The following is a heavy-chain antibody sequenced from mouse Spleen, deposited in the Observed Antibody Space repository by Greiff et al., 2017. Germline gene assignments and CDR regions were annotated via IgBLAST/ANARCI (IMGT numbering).Heavy chain of an antibody. CDR3: ARDPDRYFDY. D-gene: IGHD2-14*01. CDR2: ISSGGGST. CDR1: GFTFSSYY. V-gene: IGHV5-9*01. J-gene: IGHJ2*01. Sequence: EVMLVESGGGLVKLGGSLKLSCAASGFTFSSYYMSWVRQTPEKRLEWVATISSGGGSTYYPDSVKGRFTISRDNAKNTLYLQMSSLNSEDTAVYYCARDPDRYFDYWGQGTTLTVSS.